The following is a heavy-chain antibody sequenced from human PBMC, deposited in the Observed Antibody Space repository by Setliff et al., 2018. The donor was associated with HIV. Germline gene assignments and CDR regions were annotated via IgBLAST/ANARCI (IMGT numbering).Heavy chain of an antibody. V-gene: IGHV4-34*01. CDR2: IDHGGST. Sequence: PSETLSLTCTVDSESFTNYYWSWIRQPPGKRLEWIGEIDHGGSTRYNPSLKSRITMSVDASKNQFSLRLSSVTAADTAVYYCARKQQLRWAWMASSYYYALDVWGPGTTVTVSS. J-gene: IGHJ6*02. CDR3: ARKQQLRWAWMASSYYYALDV. D-gene: IGHD6-13*01. CDR1: SESFTNYY.